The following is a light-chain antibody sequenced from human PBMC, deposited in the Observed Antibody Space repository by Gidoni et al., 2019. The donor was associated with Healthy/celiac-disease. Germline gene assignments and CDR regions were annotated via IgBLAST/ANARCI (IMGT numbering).Light chain of an antibody. CDR1: SSNIGSNY. CDR3: AAWDDSLGWV. Sequence: SVLTPPPSASGTPGQRVTISCSGSSSNIGSNYVYWYQQLPGTAPKRLIYRNNQRPSGVPDRFSGSKSGTSASLAISGLRSEDEAEYYCAAWDDSLGWVFGGGTKLTVL. J-gene: IGLJ3*02. V-gene: IGLV1-47*01. CDR2: RNN.